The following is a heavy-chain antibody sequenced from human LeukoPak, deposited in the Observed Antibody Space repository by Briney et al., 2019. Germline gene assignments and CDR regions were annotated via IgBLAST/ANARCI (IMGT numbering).Heavy chain of an antibody. D-gene: IGHD3-3*01. CDR3: AKDGVFVLSRAGGGGPHY. J-gene: IGHJ4*02. CDR1: GFTFSSYA. V-gene: IGHV3-30-3*01. CDR2: ISYDGSNK. Sequence: PGRSLRLSCAASGFTFSSYAMHWVRQAPGKGLEWVAVISYDGSNKYYADSVKGRFTISRDNSKNTLYLQMNSLRAEDTAVYYCAKDGVFVLSRAGGGGPHYWGQGTLVTVSS.